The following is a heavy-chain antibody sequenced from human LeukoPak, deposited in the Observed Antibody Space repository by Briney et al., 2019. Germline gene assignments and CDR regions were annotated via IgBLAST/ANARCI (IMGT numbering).Heavy chain of an antibody. CDR3: ARDRSSSYTRDWFDP. CDR1: GGSTNGYY. CDR2: IYNSESI. D-gene: IGHD6-13*01. V-gene: IGHV4-4*07. J-gene: IGHJ5*02. Sequence: PSETLSLTCTVSGGSTNGYYWSWIRQPAGKGLEWIGRIYNSESINYNPSLKSRVTMSIDTSKNQFSLKLNSVTAADTAVYYCARDRSSSYTRDWFDPWGQGALVTVSS.